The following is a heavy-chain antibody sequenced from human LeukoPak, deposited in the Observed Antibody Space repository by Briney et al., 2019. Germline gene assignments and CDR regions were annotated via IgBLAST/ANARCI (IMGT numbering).Heavy chain of an antibody. Sequence: GESLRLSCAISGFTVSNNYMSWVRQPPGKGLEWVSVIYSGGSTYYADSVKGRFTISRDTSKNTLYLQMNSLRAEDTAVYYCARGGGAYCGGGCFRAFDIWGQGTMVTVSP. CDR2: IYSGGST. CDR1: GFTVSNNY. D-gene: IGHD2-21*02. J-gene: IGHJ3*02. V-gene: IGHV3-53*01. CDR3: ARGGGAYCGGGCFRAFDI.